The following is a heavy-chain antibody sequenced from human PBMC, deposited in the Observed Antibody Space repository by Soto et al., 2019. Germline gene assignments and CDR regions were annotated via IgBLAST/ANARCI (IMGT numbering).Heavy chain of an antibody. D-gene: IGHD3-10*01. CDR3: ARDRGPHSYGSGSYHFDY. Sequence: VQLVESGGGLVQPGGSLRLSCAASGFTFSSYWMSWVRQAPGKGLEWVANIKQDGSEKYYVDSVKGRFTISRDNAKNSLYLQMNSLRAEDTAVYYCARDRGPHSYGSGSYHFDYWGQGTLVTVSS. CDR1: GFTFSSYW. J-gene: IGHJ4*02. V-gene: IGHV3-7*01. CDR2: IKQDGSEK.